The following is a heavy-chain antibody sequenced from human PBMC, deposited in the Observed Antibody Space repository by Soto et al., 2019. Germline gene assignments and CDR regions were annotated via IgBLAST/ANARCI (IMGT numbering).Heavy chain of an antibody. J-gene: IGHJ3*02. Sequence: PGGSLRLSCAASGFTFSSYSMNWVRQAPGKGLEWASAIGASGASTFYADSVKGRFPISRDNSKNTLYLQMNSLRAVDTAVYYCAKVLSDDFPLDVFDIWGQGTMVTVSS. V-gene: IGHV3-23*01. CDR3: AKVLSDDFPLDVFDI. CDR1: GFTFSSYS. D-gene: IGHD2-21*01. CDR2: IGASGAST.